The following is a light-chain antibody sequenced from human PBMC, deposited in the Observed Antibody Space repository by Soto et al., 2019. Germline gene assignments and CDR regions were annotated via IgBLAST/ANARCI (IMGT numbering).Light chain of an antibody. CDR3: EQYGSSPVT. V-gene: IGKV3-20*01. J-gene: IGKJ3*01. Sequence: EIVLTQSPGTLSLSPGERATLSCRASQSVSSSYLAWYQQKPGQAPRLLIYGASSSATGIPDRFRGSGSGTDFTLTISRLEPEDFAVYYCEQYGSSPVTFGPGTKVDIK. CDR2: GAS. CDR1: QSVSSSY.